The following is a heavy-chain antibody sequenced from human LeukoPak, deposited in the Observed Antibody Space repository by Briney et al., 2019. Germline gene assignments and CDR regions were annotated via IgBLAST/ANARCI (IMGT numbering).Heavy chain of an antibody. CDR3: ARVVPAADY. D-gene: IGHD2-2*01. J-gene: IGHJ4*02. Sequence: GGSLRLSCAASGFTFSSYAMSWVRQAPGKGLQWVSSISGSGGTTSYADSVKGRLTISRDKSKNTLYLQMNSLRVEDTAVYYCARVVPAADYWGQGTLVTVSS. V-gene: IGHV3-23*01. CDR2: ISGSGGTT. CDR1: GFTFSSYA.